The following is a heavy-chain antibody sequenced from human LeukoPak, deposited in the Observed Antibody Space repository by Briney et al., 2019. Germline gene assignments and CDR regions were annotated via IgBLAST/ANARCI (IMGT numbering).Heavy chain of an antibody. Sequence: GGSLRLSCAASGFNFNKYDMTWARQAPGRGLEWVSTITGRSDKTYYTDSVKGRFVTSRDNSKDTLYLQMNSLRAEDTALYYCAKGGWLDDLGQGALVTVSS. J-gene: IGHJ4*02. CDR1: GFNFNKYD. D-gene: IGHD6-19*01. CDR2: ITGRSDKT. V-gene: IGHV3-23*01. CDR3: AKGGWLDD.